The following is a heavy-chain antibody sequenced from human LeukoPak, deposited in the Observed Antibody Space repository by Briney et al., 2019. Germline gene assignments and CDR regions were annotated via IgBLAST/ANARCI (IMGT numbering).Heavy chain of an antibody. Sequence: ASVKVSCKASGYTFTSYGISWVRQAPGQGLEWMGWISAYNGNTNYAQKFQGRVTITADESTSTAYMELSSLRSEDTAVYYCARLDRIAAAGMKNWFDPWGQGTLVTVSS. D-gene: IGHD6-13*01. CDR3: ARLDRIAAAGMKNWFDP. CDR2: ISAYNGNT. CDR1: GYTFTSYG. J-gene: IGHJ5*02. V-gene: IGHV1-18*01.